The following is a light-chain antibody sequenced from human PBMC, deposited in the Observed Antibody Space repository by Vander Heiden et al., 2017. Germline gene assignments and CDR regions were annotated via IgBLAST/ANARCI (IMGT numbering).Light chain of an antibody. CDR1: QGISNS. Sequence: DIQMTQSPSSLSASLGDRVTITCRASQGISNSLAWYQQRPGKVPKLLIYAASTLQSGVPSRFSGSGSDTDFTLTISSLQPEDVATYYCQKDDTSPYTFGHGTKVDFK. V-gene: IGKV1-27*01. J-gene: IGKJ3*01. CDR3: QKDDTSPYT. CDR2: AAS.